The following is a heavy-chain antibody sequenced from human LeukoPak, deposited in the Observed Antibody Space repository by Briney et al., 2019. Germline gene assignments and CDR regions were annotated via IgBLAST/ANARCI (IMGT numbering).Heavy chain of an antibody. J-gene: IGHJ5*02. CDR3: AKDWGSSGWYNWFDP. D-gene: IGHD6-19*01. Sequence: GGSLRLSCAVSGFTTGNHGMHWVRQAAGKGLEWVAMISHDGRAEYYRDSVKGRLTISRDNSNNMLYLQMNSLRVEDTAVYYCAKDWGSSGWYNWFDPWGQGTLVTVSS. CDR2: ISHDGRAE. CDR1: GFTTGNHG. V-gene: IGHV3-30*18.